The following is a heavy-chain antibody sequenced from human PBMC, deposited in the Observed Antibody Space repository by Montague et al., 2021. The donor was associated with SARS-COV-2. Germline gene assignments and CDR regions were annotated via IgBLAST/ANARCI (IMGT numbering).Heavy chain of an antibody. CDR1: GGSASGYY. J-gene: IGHJ4*01. Sequence: SETLSLTCALPGGSASGYYWAWIRQPPGKGLEWIGYMYYTGTSNYNPSLKSRVSMSIDTSKNHFSLNLTSVAAADTGVYYCARGLGYTSMFRFFDYWGHGAQVTVSS. CDR2: MYYTGTS. V-gene: IGHV4-59*02. D-gene: IGHD2-2*02. CDR3: ARGLGYTSMFRFFDY.